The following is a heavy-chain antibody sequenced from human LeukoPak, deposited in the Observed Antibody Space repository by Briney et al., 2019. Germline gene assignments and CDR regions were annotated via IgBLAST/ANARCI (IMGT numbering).Heavy chain of an antibody. V-gene: IGHV1-18*04. CDR2: ISAYNGNT. CDR3: ARGVSHYDILTDLDY. CDR1: GYTFTSYG. Sequence: ASVKVSCKASGYTFTSYGISWVRQAPGQGLEWMGWISAYNGNTNYAQKLQGRVTMTTDTSTSTAYMELRSLRSDDTAVYYCARGVSHYDILTDLDYWDQGTPVTVSS. J-gene: IGHJ4*02. D-gene: IGHD3-9*01.